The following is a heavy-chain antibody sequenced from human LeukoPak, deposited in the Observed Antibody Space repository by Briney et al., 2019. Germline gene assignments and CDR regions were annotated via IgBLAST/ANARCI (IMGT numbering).Heavy chain of an antibody. Sequence: GGSLRLSCAASGFTFSSYGMHWVRQAPGKGLEWVAVIWYDGSNKYYADSVKGRFTISRDNSKNTLYLQMNSLRAKDTAVYYCARVPRFSDYFDYWGQGTLVTVSS. CDR2: IWYDGSNK. CDR1: GFTFSSYG. V-gene: IGHV3-33*01. CDR3: ARVPRFSDYFDY. D-gene: IGHD3-3*01. J-gene: IGHJ4*02.